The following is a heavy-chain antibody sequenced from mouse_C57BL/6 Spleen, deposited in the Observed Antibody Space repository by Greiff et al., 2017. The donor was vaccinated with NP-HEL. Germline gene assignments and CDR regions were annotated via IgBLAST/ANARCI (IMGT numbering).Heavy chain of an antibody. J-gene: IGHJ1*03. CDR3: ARGGYYYYGSSHPYWYFDV. D-gene: IGHD1-1*01. V-gene: IGHV1-18*01. CDR2: INPNNGGT. Sequence: EVQRVESGPELVKPGASVKIPCKASGYTFTDYNMDWVKQSHGKSLEWIGDINPNNGGTIYNQKFKGKATLTVDKSSSTAYMELRSLTSEDTAVYYCARGGYYYYGSSHPYWYFDVWGTGTTVTVSS. CDR1: GYTFTDYN.